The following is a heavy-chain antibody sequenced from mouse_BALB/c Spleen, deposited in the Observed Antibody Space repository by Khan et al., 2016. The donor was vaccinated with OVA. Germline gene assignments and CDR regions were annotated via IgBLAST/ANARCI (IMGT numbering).Heavy chain of an antibody. CDR1: GYSITSEFA. CDR3: ERKDYYDYDPFPY. V-gene: IGHV3-2*02. D-gene: IGHD2-4*01. CDR2: ISYSGNT. J-gene: IGHJ3*01. Sequence: EVQLQESGPGLVKSSQSLSLTCTVTGYSITSEFAWNWIRQFPGNKLEWMGYISYSGNTRYNPSLKSLISITRDTSRNQFFLQLNSVTTEDTATYYCERKDYYDYDPFPYWGQGTLVTVSA.